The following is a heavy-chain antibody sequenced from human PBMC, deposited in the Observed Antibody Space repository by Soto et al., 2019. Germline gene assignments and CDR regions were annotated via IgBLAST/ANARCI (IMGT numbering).Heavy chain of an antibody. D-gene: IGHD3-3*01. CDR2: ISQSGIA. CDR3: AKLRVLEWEVQESDY. Sequence: QVQLQQWGAGLLKPSETLSLTCAVYNGSFSGYYWNWIRQPPGKGLEWIGEISQSGIADYTVSLKSRVTISVDKSKNQSSLKLQSVTAADTAVYYCAKLRVLEWEVQESDYWGQGTLVSVSS. J-gene: IGHJ4*02. CDR1: NGSFSGYY. V-gene: IGHV4-34*01.